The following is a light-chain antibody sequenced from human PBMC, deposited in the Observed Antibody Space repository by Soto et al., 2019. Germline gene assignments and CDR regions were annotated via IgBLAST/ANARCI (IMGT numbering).Light chain of an antibody. CDR2: SAS. CDR3: HQYFAWRQT. CDR1: QSVSTS. V-gene: IGKV3-15*01. Sequence: EIVMTQSPATLSVSPGERGTLSCRASQSVSTSLAWYQQKPGQAPRLLIYSASTRATGVPARFSGSGSGTEFTLTISSLQSEDFAVYYCHQYFAWRQTFGQGTKVEI. J-gene: IGKJ1*01.